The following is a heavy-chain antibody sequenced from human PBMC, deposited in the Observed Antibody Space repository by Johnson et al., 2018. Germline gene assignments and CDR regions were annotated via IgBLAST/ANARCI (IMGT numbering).Heavy chain of an antibody. CDR2: IYYSGST. V-gene: IGHV4-59*01. J-gene: IGHJ4*02. CDR1: GGSISSNY. CDR3: ASGYSSAWYYFDY. Sequence: QVQLQESGPGLVKPSETLSLTCTVSGGSISSNYWSWIRQPPGKGLEWIGDIYYSGSTNYNTSLKSRVTISVDTSKNQCSLKLSSVTAADTAVYYCASGYSSAWYYFDYWGQGTLVTVSS. D-gene: IGHD6-19*01.